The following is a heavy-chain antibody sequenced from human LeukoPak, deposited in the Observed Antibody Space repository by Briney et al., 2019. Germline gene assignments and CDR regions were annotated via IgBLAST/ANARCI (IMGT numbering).Heavy chain of an antibody. CDR3: ARDTVMQP. D-gene: IGHD2-21*01. J-gene: IGHJ4*02. Sequence: PSETLSLTCTVSGGSISSSSYYWGWIRQPPGKGLEWIGYIYYSGSTNYNPSLKSRVTISVDTSKNQFSLKLSSVTAADTAVYYCARDTVMQPWGQGTLVTVSS. CDR1: GGSISSSSYY. CDR2: IYYSGST. V-gene: IGHV4-61*01.